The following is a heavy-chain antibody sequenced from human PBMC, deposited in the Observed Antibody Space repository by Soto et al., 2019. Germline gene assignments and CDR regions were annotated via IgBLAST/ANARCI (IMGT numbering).Heavy chain of an antibody. CDR1: GGSISSGDYY. V-gene: IGHV4-30-4*02. J-gene: IGHJ4*02. Sequence: SETLSLTCTVSGGSISSGDYYWSWIRPPPGKGLEWIGYIYYSGSTYYNPSLKSRVTISVDASKSQFYLKLRSVTAADTAVYYCARGMAEEQIFYYFDYWGQGALVTV. D-gene: IGHD3-9*01. CDR3: ARGMAEEQIFYYFDY. CDR2: IYYSGST.